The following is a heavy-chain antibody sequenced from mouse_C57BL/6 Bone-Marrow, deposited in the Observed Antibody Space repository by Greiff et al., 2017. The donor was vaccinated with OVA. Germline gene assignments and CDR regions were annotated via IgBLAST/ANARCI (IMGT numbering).Heavy chain of an antibody. V-gene: IGHV3-5*01. CDR3: ARGYGNPPYWYFDV. CDR2: IYYSGTI. Sequence: EVKLVESGPGLVKPSQTVFLTCTVTGISITTGNYRWSWIRQFPGNKLEWIGYIYYSGTITYNPSLTSRTTITRDTPKNQFFLEMNSLTAEDTATYYCARGYGNPPYWYFDVWGTGTTVTVSS. D-gene: IGHD2-10*02. CDR1: GISITTGNYR. J-gene: IGHJ1*03.